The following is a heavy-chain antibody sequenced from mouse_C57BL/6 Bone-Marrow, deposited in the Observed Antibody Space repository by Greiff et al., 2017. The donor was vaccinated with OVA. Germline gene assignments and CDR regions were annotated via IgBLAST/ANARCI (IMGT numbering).Heavy chain of an antibody. J-gene: IGHJ1*03. CDR1: GYTFTDYY. V-gene: IGHV1-76*01. CDR3: ASHYYGSSYGGYFDV. D-gene: IGHD1-1*01. Sequence: QVQLKESGAELVRPGASVKLSCKASGYTFTDYYINWVKQRPGQGLEWIARIYPGSGNTYYNEKFKGKATLTAEKSSSTAYMQLSSLTSEDSAVYFCASHYYGSSYGGYFDVWGTGTTVTVSS. CDR2: IYPGSGNT.